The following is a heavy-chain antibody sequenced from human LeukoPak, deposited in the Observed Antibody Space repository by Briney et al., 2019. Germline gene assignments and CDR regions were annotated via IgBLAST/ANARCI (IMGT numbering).Heavy chain of an antibody. D-gene: IGHD2-15*01. V-gene: IGHV3-15*01. CDR2: IKSKTDGGTI. CDR3: TTDEYCSGGNCYSFDN. J-gene: IGHJ4*02. Sequence: GGPLRLSCVVSGLTHCKARKSCAPLAPEKGLGCVGRIKSKTDGGTIEYAAPVTGRFTISIDDSKNTQYLQMYSLKTEDTAVYYCTTDEYCSGGNCYSFDNWGQGTLVTVSS. CDR1: GLTHCKAR.